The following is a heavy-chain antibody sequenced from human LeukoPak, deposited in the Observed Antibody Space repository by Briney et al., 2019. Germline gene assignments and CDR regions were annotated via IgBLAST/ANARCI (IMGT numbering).Heavy chain of an antibody. V-gene: IGHV3-23*01. J-gene: IGHJ4*02. CDR3: ARGLYSSSP. Sequence: GGSLRLSGAASGFTFSRYAMSWVRQAPGKGLEWVSAISGSGFTYYADSVKGRYTISRDNSKNTLYLQMNSPRAEDTAVYYCARGLYSSSPWGQGTLVTVSS. D-gene: IGHD6-6*01. CDR2: ISGSGFT. CDR1: GFTFSRYA.